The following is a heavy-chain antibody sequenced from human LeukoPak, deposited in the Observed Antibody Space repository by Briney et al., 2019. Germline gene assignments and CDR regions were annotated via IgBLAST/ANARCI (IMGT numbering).Heavy chain of an antibody. Sequence: GGSLRLSCPPARVSLPLVLTNWDSQAPGKGLEWVSSISSSSSYIYYPDSVKGRFTISRDNAKNSLYLQMNSLRAEDTAVYYCAKASSNQLLPKGVGFDYWGQGTLVTVSS. V-gene: IGHV3-21*01. CDR3: AKASSNQLLPKGVGFDY. CDR2: ISSSSSYI. D-gene: IGHD2-2*01. CDR1: RVSLPLVL. J-gene: IGHJ4*02.